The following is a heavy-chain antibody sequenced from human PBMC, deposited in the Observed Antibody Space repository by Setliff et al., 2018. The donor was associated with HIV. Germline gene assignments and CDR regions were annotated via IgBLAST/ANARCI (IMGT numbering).Heavy chain of an antibody. CDR3: AREIQFSATTYYYYYMDD. Sequence: PSETLSLTCTVSGGSISRSAYYWSWIRQPAGKGLEWIGHIYTSGGTNYNPSLKSRVTIILDTSKNQFSLKVTSVTAADTAVYYCAREIQFSATTYYYYYMDDWGRGTTVTVSS. V-gene: IGHV4-61*09. CDR2: IYTSGGT. J-gene: IGHJ6*03. CDR1: GGSISRSAYY. D-gene: IGHD5-18*01.